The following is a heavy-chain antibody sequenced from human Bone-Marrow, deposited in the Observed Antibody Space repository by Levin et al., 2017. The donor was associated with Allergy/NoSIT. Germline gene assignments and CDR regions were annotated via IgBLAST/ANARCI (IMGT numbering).Heavy chain of an antibody. V-gene: IGHV3-23*01. D-gene: IGHD3-22*01. CDR2: IIGDGTST. Sequence: SGGSLRLSCAASGFTFRSYAMSWVRQAPGKGLEWVSLIIGDGTSTHYADSVGGRFTISRDNSKNTLYLDMTSLRAEDTAVFYCAKDATFSSAWGYFDSWGQGTLVTVSS. J-gene: IGHJ4*02. CDR1: GFTFRSYA. CDR3: AKDATFSSAWGYFDS.